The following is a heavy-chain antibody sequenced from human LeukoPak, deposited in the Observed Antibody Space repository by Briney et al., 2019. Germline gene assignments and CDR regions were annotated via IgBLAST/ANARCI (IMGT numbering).Heavy chain of an antibody. V-gene: IGHV6-1*01. CDR1: GDSVSSNTAA. J-gene: IGHJ3*02. CDR2: TYYRSKWYN. D-gene: IGHD3-22*01. Sequence: TSQTLSLTCAISGDSVSSNTAAWNWIRQSPSRGLEWLGRTYYRSKWYNDYAVSVRGRITINPDTSKNQFSLHPNSVTPEDTAVYYCARDFPGYDAFGIWGQGTMVTVSS. CDR3: ARDFPGYDAFGI.